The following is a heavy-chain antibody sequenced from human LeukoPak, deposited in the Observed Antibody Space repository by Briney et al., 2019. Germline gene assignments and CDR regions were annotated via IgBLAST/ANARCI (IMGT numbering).Heavy chain of an antibody. V-gene: IGHV3-30*03. CDR2: ISYDGRNK. Sequence: GGSLRLSCAASGFTFSSYGMPWVRQAPGKGLEWVAVISYDGRNKYYGDSVKGRFTISRDNSKNTLYLQMNSLRAEDTAVYYCARASRGYNYLGLGYWGQGTLVTVCS. D-gene: IGHD5-18*01. CDR1: GFTFSSYG. J-gene: IGHJ4*02. CDR3: ARASRGYNYLGLGY.